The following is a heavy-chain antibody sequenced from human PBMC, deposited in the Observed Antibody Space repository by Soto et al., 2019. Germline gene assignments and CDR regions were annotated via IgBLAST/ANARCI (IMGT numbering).Heavy chain of an antibody. J-gene: IGHJ4*02. CDR3: ARGIWGSHRYYFDN. CDR2: INAGDGNT. Sequence: QVHLVQSGAEVEKPGASVKVSCKASGYNFKDYAMQWVRQAPGQRPEWMGWINAGDGNTRYSQKFQGRVTFTRDPSASTVYMELSSLKSEDTAVYYCARGIWGSHRYYFDNWGQGTLVTVSS. D-gene: IGHD3-16*02. CDR1: GYNFKDYA. V-gene: IGHV1-3*01.